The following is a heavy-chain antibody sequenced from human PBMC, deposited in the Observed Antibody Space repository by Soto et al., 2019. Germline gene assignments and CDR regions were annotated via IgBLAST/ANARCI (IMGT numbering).Heavy chain of an antibody. J-gene: IGHJ5*02. CDR1: GYTFSSYG. V-gene: IGHV1-18*01. CDR3: VRQQAALAP. Sequence: GVSVKVSSKASGYTFSSYGVGWVRQAPGQGLEWMGWISAYNGNTNYAQKLQGRVTMTTDTSTSTAYMELRSLRSDATAVYYCVRQQAALAPWAQGTLLTVSS. CDR2: ISAYNGNT.